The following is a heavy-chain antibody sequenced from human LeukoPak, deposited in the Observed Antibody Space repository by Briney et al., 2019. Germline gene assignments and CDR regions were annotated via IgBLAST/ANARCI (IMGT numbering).Heavy chain of an antibody. Sequence: PGGSLRLSCAASGFTFSSYSMNWVRQAPGKGLEWVSYISSSSTIYYADSVKGRFTISRDNAKNSLYLQMNSLRDEDTAVYYCARGGQPGYDYWGQGTLVTVSS. J-gene: IGHJ4*02. D-gene: IGHD5-12*01. CDR2: ISSSSTI. V-gene: IGHV3-48*02. CDR1: GFTFSSYS. CDR3: ARGGQPGYDY.